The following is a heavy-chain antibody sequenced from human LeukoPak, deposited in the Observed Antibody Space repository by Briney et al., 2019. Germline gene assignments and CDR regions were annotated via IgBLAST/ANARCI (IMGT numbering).Heavy chain of an antibody. Sequence: GRSLRLSCAASGFTFSSYAMSWVRQAPGKGLEWVSGISGTATRTCYTDSVKGRFTVSRDNSRNTVYLQMNSLRAEDTALYYCAKDWKVDYFDTSGWGYFDLWGRGTLVTVSS. CDR2: ISGTATRT. J-gene: IGHJ2*01. CDR3: AKDWKVDYFDTSGWGYFDL. CDR1: GFTFSSYA. V-gene: IGHV3-23*01. D-gene: IGHD3-22*01.